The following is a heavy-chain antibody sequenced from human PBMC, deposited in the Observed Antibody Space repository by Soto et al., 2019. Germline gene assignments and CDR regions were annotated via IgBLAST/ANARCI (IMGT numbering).Heavy chain of an antibody. Sequence: GGSLRLSCAASGFTFSSYSMNWVRQAPGKGLEWVSSISSSSSYIYYADSVKGRFTISRDNAKNSLYLQMNSLRAEDTAVYYCARDSQYYDILTGYPDAFDIWGQGTMVTVSS. CDR2: ISSSSSYI. V-gene: IGHV3-21*01. D-gene: IGHD3-9*01. CDR3: ARDSQYYDILTGYPDAFDI. J-gene: IGHJ3*02. CDR1: GFTFSSYS.